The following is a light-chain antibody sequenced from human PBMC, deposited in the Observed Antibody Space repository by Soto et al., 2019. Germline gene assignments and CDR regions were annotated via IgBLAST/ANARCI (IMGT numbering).Light chain of an antibody. Sequence: EIVLTQSPVSLTLAPGERATLSCRASQTINSNFLAWFQQKPGLAPRLLIYGASRRASGIPDRFSGSVSGTDFALTISRLEPEDFAVYFCQQYGRSPFTFGQGTKLQIK. J-gene: IGKJ2*01. CDR1: QTINSNF. CDR2: GAS. CDR3: QQYGRSPFT. V-gene: IGKV3-20*01.